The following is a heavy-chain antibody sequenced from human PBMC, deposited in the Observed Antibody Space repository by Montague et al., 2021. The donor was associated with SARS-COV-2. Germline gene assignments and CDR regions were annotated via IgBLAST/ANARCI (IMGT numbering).Heavy chain of an antibody. Sequence: SLILSCAASGFYFSYAIHWVRQAPGKGLEWVALISNDGSNKHYAXSVKGRFTVSRDNSKNTLYLQMNSLRAEDTAVYYCARESASSHDGGYFDYWGPGTLVTVSS. CDR1: GFYFSYA. CDR2: ISNDGSNK. J-gene: IGHJ4*02. CDR3: ARESASSHDGGYFDY. V-gene: IGHV3-30*04. D-gene: IGHD1-26*01.